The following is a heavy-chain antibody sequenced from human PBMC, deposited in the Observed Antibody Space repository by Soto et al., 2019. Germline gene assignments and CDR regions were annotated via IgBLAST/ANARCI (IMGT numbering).Heavy chain of an antibody. D-gene: IGHD2-21*02. V-gene: IGHV3-30*18. CDR3: AKEGTFCGGPCSPIFNFHP. J-gene: IGHJ5*02. Sequence: QVHLVQSGGGVVQPGRSLRLSCAASGFSFNNFGMHWVRQAPGKGLEWVAVISYDGSNKYYADSVRGRFTISRDDSKDTLYLKLNSLGAEPPAVFYCAKEGTFCGGPCSPIFNFHPRAQEPLVPFPS. CDR2: ISYDGSNK. CDR1: GFSFNNFG.